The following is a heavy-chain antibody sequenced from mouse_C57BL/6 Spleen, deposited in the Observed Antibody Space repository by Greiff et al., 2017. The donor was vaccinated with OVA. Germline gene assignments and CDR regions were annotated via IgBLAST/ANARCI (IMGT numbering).Heavy chain of an antibody. CDR2: IRLKSDNYAT. D-gene: IGHD3-3*01. Sequence: EVKLVESGGGLVQPGGSMKLSCVASGFTFSNYWMNWVRQSPEKGLEWVAQIRLKSDNYATHYAVSVKGRFTISRDDYKSSVYLQMNNLRAEDTGIYYCTGGTWYFDVWGTGTTVTVSS. J-gene: IGHJ1*03. CDR3: TGGTWYFDV. CDR1: GFTFSNYW. V-gene: IGHV6-3*01.